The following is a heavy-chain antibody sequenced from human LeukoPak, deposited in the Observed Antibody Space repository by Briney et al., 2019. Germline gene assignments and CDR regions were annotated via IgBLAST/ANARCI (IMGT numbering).Heavy chain of an antibody. D-gene: IGHD3-10*01. CDR1: GFTFSSYA. CDR2: ISGSGGSS. CDR3: AKEESYYSGNDY. J-gene: IGHJ4*02. Sequence: GGSLRLSCAASGFTFSSYAMSWVRQAPGKGLEWVSAISGSGGSSYYADSVKGRFTISRDNSKNTLYLQVNSLRAEDTAVYYCAKEESYYSGNDYWGQGTLVTVSS. V-gene: IGHV3-23*01.